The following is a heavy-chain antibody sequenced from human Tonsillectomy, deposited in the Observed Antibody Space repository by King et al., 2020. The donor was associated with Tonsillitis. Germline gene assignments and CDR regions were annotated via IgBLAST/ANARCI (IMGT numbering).Heavy chain of an antibody. CDR1: GFTFDDYA. Sequence: VQLVESGGGLVQPGRSLRLSCAASGFTFDDYAMHWVRQAPGKGLERVSGISWNSGSIGYADSVKGRFTISRDNAKNSLYLQMNSLRAEDTALYYCAKDRSSYYDSSGYDYWGQGTLVTVSS. V-gene: IGHV3-9*01. CDR2: ISWNSGSI. D-gene: IGHD3-22*01. CDR3: AKDRSSYYDSSGYDY. J-gene: IGHJ4*02.